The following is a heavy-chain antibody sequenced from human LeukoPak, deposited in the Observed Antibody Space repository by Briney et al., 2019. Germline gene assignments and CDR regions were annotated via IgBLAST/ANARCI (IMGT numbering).Heavy chain of an antibody. Sequence: PGGSLRLSCAASGFTFSSYEMNWVRQAPGKGLEWVSYISSSGSTIYYADSVKGRFTISRDNAKNSLYLQMNNLRAEDTAVYYCARGPYSGSYAEYFQHWGQGTLVTVSS. V-gene: IGHV3-48*03. CDR1: GFTFSSYE. D-gene: IGHD1-26*01. J-gene: IGHJ1*01. CDR2: ISSSGSTI. CDR3: ARGPYSGSYAEYFQH.